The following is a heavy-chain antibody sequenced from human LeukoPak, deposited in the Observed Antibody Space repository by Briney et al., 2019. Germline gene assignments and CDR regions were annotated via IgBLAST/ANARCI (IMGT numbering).Heavy chain of an antibody. CDR3: ARDGATVTKFYYYYYMDV. V-gene: IGHV3-66*01. J-gene: IGHJ6*03. Sequence: GGSLRLSCAASGFTVSSNYMSWVRQAPGKGLEWVSVIYSGGSTYYADSVKGRFTISRDNAKNSLYLQMNSLRAEDTAVYYCARDGATVTKFYYYYYMDVWGKGTTVTISS. CDR1: GFTVSSNY. CDR2: IYSGGST. D-gene: IGHD4-17*01.